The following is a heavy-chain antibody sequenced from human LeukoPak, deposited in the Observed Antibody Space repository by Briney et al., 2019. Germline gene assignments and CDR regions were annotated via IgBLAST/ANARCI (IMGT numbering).Heavy chain of an antibody. CDR1: GFTFSSYW. D-gene: IGHD6-19*01. V-gene: IGHV3-7*01. Sequence: GGSLRLSCAVSGFTFSSYWMSWARQAPGKGLEWVANIKKDGSEKYYVDSVKGRFTISRDNAKNSLYLQMNSLRAEDTAVYYCARFGYSSGWSFDYWGQGTLVTVSS. CDR3: ARFGYSSGWSFDY. J-gene: IGHJ4*02. CDR2: IKKDGSEK.